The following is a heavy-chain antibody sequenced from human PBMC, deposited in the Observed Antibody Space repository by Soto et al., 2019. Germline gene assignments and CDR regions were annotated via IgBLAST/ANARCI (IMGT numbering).Heavy chain of an antibody. CDR3: ARGSLAAAGRGCWFDP. J-gene: IGHJ5*02. Sequence: PGGSMRLSCAASGFTFSSYSMNWVRQAPGKGLEWVSSISSSSSYIYYADSVKGRFTTSRDNAKNSLYLQMNSLRAEDTAVYYCARGSLAAAGRGCWFDPSRQPPLLTVCS. CDR2: ISSSSSYI. CDR1: GFTFSSYS. D-gene: IGHD6-13*01. V-gene: IGHV3-21*01.